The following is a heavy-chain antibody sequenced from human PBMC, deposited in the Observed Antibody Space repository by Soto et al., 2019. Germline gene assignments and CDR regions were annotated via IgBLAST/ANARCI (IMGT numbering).Heavy chain of an antibody. CDR3: VRDLHEPLATDALRVAN. V-gene: IGHV3-48*03. J-gene: IGHJ4*02. Sequence: GGSLRLSCAASGFTFSSYEMHWVRQAPGKGLEWISYISSTGSGTLYADSVRGRFTMSRDNTKNSVSLQMNSLRAEDTAVYYCVRDLHEPLATDALRVANWGQGTQVTVST. D-gene: IGHD2-8*02. CDR1: GFTFSSYE. CDR2: ISSTGSGT.